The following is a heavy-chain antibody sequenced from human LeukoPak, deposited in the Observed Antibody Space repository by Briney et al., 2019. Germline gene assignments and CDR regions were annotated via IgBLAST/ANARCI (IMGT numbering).Heavy chain of an antibody. V-gene: IGHV1-18*01. CDR1: GYTFTSYG. Sequence: GASVKVSCKASGYTFTSYGISWVRQAPGQGLEWMGWISAYSGNTNYAQKLQGRVTMTTDTSTSTAYMELRSLRSDDTAVYYCARILPSYYYDSSGYYWPYYFDYWGQGTLVTVSS. CDR3: ARILPSYYYDSSGYYWPYYFDY. J-gene: IGHJ4*02. D-gene: IGHD3-22*01. CDR2: ISAYSGNT.